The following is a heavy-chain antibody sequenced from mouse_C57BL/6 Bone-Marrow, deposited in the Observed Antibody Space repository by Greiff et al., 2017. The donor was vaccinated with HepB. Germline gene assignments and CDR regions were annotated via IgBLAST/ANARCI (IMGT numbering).Heavy chain of an antibody. Sequence: DVQLVESGPGLVKPSQSLSLTCSVTGYSITSGYYWNWIRRFPGNKLEWMGYISYDGSNNYNPSLKNRISITRDTSKNQFFLKLNSVTTEDTATYYCAITTVVATDYWGQGTSVTVSS. CDR2: ISYDGSN. D-gene: IGHD1-1*01. CDR3: AITTVVATDY. J-gene: IGHJ4*01. V-gene: IGHV3-6*01. CDR1: GYSITSGYY.